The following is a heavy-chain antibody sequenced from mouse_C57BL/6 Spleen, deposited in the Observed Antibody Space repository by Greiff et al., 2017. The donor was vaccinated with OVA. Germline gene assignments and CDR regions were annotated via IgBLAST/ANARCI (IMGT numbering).Heavy chain of an antibody. V-gene: IGHV14-3*01. CDR3: ARDYGSSYEGYYAMDY. J-gene: IGHJ4*01. CDR1: GFNIKNTY. Sequence: VQLQQSVAELVRPGASVKLSCTASGFNIKNTYMHWVKQRPEQGLEWIGRIDPANGNTTYAPKFQGKATITADTSSNTAYLQLSSLTSEDTAIYCCARDYGSSYEGYYAMDYWGQGTSVTVSS. CDR2: IDPANGNT. D-gene: IGHD1-1*01.